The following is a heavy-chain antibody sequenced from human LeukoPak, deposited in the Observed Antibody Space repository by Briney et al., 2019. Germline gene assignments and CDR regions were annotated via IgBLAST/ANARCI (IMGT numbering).Heavy chain of an antibody. J-gene: IGHJ4*02. Sequence: GESLKISCKGSGYIFTSHWIGWVRQMPGKGLEWMGIIYPGDSGTRYSPSFQGQVTISADKSISTAYLQWSSLRASDTAMYYCARKRNSMSWVDYWGQGTQVTVSS. D-gene: IGHD6-13*01. CDR3: ARKRNSMSWVDY. CDR2: IYPGDSGT. V-gene: IGHV5-51*01. CDR1: GYIFTSHW.